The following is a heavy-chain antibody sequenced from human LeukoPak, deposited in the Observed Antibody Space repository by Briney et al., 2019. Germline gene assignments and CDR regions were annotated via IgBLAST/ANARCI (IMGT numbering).Heavy chain of an antibody. CDR1: GYTFTTYG. Sequence: ASVKVSCKASGYTFTTYGISWVRQAPGQGLEWMGWISAYNGNTNYAQKLQGRVTMTTDTSTSTAYMELRSLRSDDTAVYYCARVEYYDSSGYSSLSYYFDYWGQGTLVTVSS. V-gene: IGHV1-18*01. CDR3: ARVEYYDSSGYSSLSYYFDY. D-gene: IGHD3-22*01. CDR2: ISAYNGNT. J-gene: IGHJ4*02.